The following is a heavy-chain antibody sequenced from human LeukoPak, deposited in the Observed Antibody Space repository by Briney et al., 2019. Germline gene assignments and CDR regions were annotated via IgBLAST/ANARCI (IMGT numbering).Heavy chain of an antibody. Sequence: SQTLSLTCAISGDSVSSNSASWNWIRQSPSRGLEWLGRTYYRSKWYNDYAESVKSRITINPDTSKNQFSLQLNSVTPEDTAXXXXXXXXXXXXXXXTSCPLDYWGQGTLVTVSS. CDR1: GDSVSSNSAS. CDR2: TYYRSKWYN. CDR3: XXXXXXXXXXXTSCPLDY. V-gene: IGHV6-1*01. J-gene: IGHJ4*02. D-gene: IGHD2-2*01.